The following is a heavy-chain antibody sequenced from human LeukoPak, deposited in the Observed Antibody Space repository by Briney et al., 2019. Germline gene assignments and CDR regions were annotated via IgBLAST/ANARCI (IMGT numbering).Heavy chain of an antibody. V-gene: IGHV3-30*04. Sequence: PGGSLRLSCAASGFTFSSYAMHWVRQAPGKGLEWVADISYDGNNKYYADSVKGRFTISRDSSKNTLYLQMNSLRAEDTAVYYCAGSPADYDVWSGYLLYVWGQGTTVTVCS. CDR2: ISYDGNNK. CDR1: GFTFSSYA. J-gene: IGHJ6*02. D-gene: IGHD3-3*01. CDR3: AGSPADYDVWSGYLLYV.